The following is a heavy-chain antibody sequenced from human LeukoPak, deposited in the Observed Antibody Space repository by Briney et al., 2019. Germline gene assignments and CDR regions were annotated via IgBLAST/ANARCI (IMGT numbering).Heavy chain of an antibody. CDR1: GFTFSGSA. V-gene: IGHV3-73*01. J-gene: IGHJ4*02. D-gene: IGHD2-15*01. Sequence: GGSLRLSCAASGFTFSGSAMHWVRQASGKGLEWVGRIRSKTNSYATAYPASVKGRFTISRDESKSTAYLQMNSLETEDTAVYYCAVGYCSGGSCYQLDSWGQGTLVTVSS. CDR3: AVGYCSGGSCYQLDS. CDR2: IRSKTNSYAT.